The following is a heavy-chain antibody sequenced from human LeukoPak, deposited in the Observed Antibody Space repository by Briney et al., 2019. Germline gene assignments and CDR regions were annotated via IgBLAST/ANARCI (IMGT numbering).Heavy chain of an antibody. CDR2: IYPADSHT. Sequence: GESLRISCKGSGYNFTTYWIGWVRQMPRRGLEWMGIIYPADSHTRYSPSFQGQVTISADKSINTAYLQWSSLRASDTAMYYCTRLYVSSLGADYWGQGTLVTVSS. D-gene: IGHD3-16*01. V-gene: IGHV5-51*01. CDR3: TRLYVSSLGADY. J-gene: IGHJ4*02. CDR1: GYNFTTYW.